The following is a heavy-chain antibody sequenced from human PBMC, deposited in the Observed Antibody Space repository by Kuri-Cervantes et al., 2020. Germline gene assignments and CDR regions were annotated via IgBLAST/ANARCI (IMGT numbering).Heavy chain of an antibody. CDR2: ISSSSSYI. CDR3: ARYYGDYSASYWYFDL. Sequence: GGSLRLSCAASGFTFSSYSMNWVRQAPGKGLEWVSSISSSSSYIYYADSVKGRFTISRDNAKNSLYLQMNSLSAEDTAVYYCARYYGDYSASYWYFDLWGRGTLVTVSS. J-gene: IGHJ2*01. CDR1: GFTFSSYS. V-gene: IGHV3-21*01. D-gene: IGHD4-17*01.